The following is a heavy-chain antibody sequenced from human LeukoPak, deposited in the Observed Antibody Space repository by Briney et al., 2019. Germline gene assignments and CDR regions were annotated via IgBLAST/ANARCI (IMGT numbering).Heavy chain of an antibody. CDR2: IYASGTT. CDR1: GGSISSGNYY. V-gene: IGHV4-61*02. CDR3: ARERSKQWLVQGGAFDY. J-gene: IGHJ4*02. D-gene: IGHD6-19*01. Sequence: PSETLSLTCTVSGGSISSGNYYWSWIRQPAGKGLEWIGRIYPSGTTLGRIYASGTTHYNPSLKSRVTISLDTSKNQFSLRLSFVTAADTALYFCARERSKQWLVQGGAFDYWGQGTLVTVSS.